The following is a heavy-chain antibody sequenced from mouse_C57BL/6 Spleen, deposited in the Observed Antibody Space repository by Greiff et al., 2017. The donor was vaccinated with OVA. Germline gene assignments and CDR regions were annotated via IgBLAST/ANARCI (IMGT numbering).Heavy chain of an antibody. CDR2: IDPEDGAT. CDR3: ARGEATGYFDY. Sequence: EVKLQQSGAELVKPGASVKLSCTASGFNIKDYYMHWVKQRTEQGLEWIGRIDPEDGATKYAPKFQGKATITADTSSNTAYLQLSSLTSEDTAVYYCARGEATGYFDYWGQGTTLTVSS. J-gene: IGHJ2*01. D-gene: IGHD3-2*02. CDR1: GFNIKDYY. V-gene: IGHV14-2*01.